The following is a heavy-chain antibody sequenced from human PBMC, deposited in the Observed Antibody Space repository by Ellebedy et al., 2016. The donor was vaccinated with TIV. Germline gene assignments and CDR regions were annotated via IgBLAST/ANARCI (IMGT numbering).Heavy chain of an antibody. D-gene: IGHD3-10*01. Sequence: GESLKISCAASGFTFSSYAMHWVRQAPGKGLEWVAVISYDGSNKYYAGSVKGRFTISRDNYKNTLSLQMYSLRAEDTAVYYCAKDYGLLWFGELSLFDYWGQGTLVTVSS. CDR1: GFTFSSYA. CDR2: ISYDGSNK. V-gene: IGHV3-30*04. J-gene: IGHJ4*02. CDR3: AKDYGLLWFGELSLFDY.